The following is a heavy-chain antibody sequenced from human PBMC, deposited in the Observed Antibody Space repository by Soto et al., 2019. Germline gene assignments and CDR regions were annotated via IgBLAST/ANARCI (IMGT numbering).Heavy chain of an antibody. CDR2: IYYSGST. Sequence: PSETLSLTCTVSVGSISSYYWSWIRQPPGKGLEWIGYIYYSGSTNYNPSLKSRVAISVDTSKSRFSLNLSSVTAADTAVYYCAGASQRSARLDYWGQGTLVTVSS. J-gene: IGHJ4*02. D-gene: IGHD6-6*01. CDR1: VGSISSYY. V-gene: IGHV4-59*01. CDR3: AGASQRSARLDY.